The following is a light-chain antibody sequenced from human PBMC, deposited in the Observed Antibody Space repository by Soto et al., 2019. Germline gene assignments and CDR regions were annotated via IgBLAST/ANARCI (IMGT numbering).Light chain of an antibody. V-gene: IGLV2-8*01. CDR2: EVS. CDR3: SSYAGSIYV. Sequence: QSVLTQPPSASGSPGQSVTFSCTGTSSDVGGYNYVSWYQQHPGKAPKLMIYEVSKRPSGVPDRFSGSKSGNTASLTVSGLQAEDEADYYCSSYAGSIYVFGTGTKVTVL. CDR1: SSDVGGYNY. J-gene: IGLJ1*01.